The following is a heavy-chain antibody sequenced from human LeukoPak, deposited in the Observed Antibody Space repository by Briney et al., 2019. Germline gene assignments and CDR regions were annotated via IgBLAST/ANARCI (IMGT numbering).Heavy chain of an antibody. CDR1: GGSISSYY. D-gene: IGHD3-3*01. V-gene: IGHV4-59*01. CDR3: ARGGSHYDFWSGYSGWFDP. Sequence: SETLSLTCTVSGGSISSYYWSWIRQPPGKGLEWIGYIYYSGSTNYNPSLKSRVTISVDTSKNQISLKLSSVTAADTAVYYCARGGSHYDFWSGYSGWFDPWGQGTLVTVSS. CDR2: IYYSGST. J-gene: IGHJ5*02.